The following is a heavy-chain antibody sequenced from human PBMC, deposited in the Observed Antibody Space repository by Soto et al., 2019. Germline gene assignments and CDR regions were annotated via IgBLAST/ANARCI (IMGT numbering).Heavy chain of an antibody. J-gene: IGHJ4*02. V-gene: IGHV4-59*08. CDR1: GGSISSYY. Sequence: QVQLQESGPGLVKPSETLSLTCTVSGGSISSYYWSWIRQPPGKGLEWIGYIYYSGSTNYNPSLKSRVTISVDTSKNQFSLKLSSVTAADTAVYYCASLGPYGEDDYWGQGTLVTVSS. CDR2: IYYSGST. CDR3: ASLGPYGEDDY. D-gene: IGHD4-17*01.